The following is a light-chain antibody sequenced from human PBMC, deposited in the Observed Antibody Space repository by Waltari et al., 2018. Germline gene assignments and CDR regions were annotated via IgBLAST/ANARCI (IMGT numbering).Light chain of an antibody. CDR2: GAS. J-gene: IGKJ4*01. CDR3: QQRSNWSPALT. V-gene: IGKV3-15*01. CDR1: QTVSSN. Sequence: ETVMTQSPATLSVSPGERATLSCRASQTVSSNLAWYQQKPGQAPRLLIYGASTRATGIPARFSGSGSGTQFTLTISSLQSEDFAVYYCQQRSNWSPALTFGGGTKVDIK.